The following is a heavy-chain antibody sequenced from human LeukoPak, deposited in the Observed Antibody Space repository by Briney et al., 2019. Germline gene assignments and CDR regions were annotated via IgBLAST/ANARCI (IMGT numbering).Heavy chain of an antibody. J-gene: IGHJ4*02. V-gene: IGHV1-8*01. D-gene: IGHD6-19*01. CDR1: GGTFNSYV. CDR3: AREEWLAAGSGY. Sequence: GASVKVSCKASGGTFNSYVFNWVRQATGQGLEWMGWMNPNSGNTGYAQKFQGRVTMTRNTSISTAYMELSSLRSEDTAVYYCAREEWLAAGSGYWGQGTLVTVSS. CDR2: MNPNSGNT.